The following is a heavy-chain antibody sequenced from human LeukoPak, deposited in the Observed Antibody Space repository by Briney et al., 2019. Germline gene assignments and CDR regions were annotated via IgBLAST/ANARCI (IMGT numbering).Heavy chain of an antibody. Sequence: GGSLRLSCAASGSTFSSYGMHWVRQAPGKGLEWVAVISYDGSNKYYADSVKGRFTISRDNSKNTLYLQMNSLRAEDTAVYYCAKDWGSSGSYYYYYGMDVWGQGTTVTVSS. CDR2: ISYDGSNK. D-gene: IGHD6-19*01. CDR1: GSTFSSYG. J-gene: IGHJ6*02. CDR3: AKDWGSSGSYYYYYGMDV. V-gene: IGHV3-30*18.